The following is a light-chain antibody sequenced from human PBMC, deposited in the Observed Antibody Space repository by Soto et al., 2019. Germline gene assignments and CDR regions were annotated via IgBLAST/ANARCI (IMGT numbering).Light chain of an antibody. Sequence: EIVLTQSPGTLSLSPGESATLSCRASESVSRNYLAWYQQKPGQPPKLLIYWASTRESGVPDRFSGSGSGTDFTLTISSLQAEDVAVYYCQQYSGTPYTFGQGTKLEIK. CDR2: WAS. CDR1: ESVSRNY. J-gene: IGKJ2*01. V-gene: IGKV4-1*01. CDR3: QQYSGTPYT.